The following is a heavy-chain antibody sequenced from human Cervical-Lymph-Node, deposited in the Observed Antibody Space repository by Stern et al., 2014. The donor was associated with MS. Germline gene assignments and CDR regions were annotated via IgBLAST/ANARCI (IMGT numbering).Heavy chain of an antibody. CDR3: ATAPYNLLFPGLDV. D-gene: IGHD3-9*01. Sequence: QLQLQESGPGLVKPSETLSLSCSVSGDTVTSGHYYWTWIRQAPGKGLEXIGNLHYSGTSNSNPSLKSRFSMSVDTSTNRVSLKLKSVTAADTAVYYCATAPYNLLFPGLDVWGQGTSVIVSS. J-gene: IGHJ6*02. CDR1: GDTVTSGHYY. V-gene: IGHV4-61*01. CDR2: LHYSGTS.